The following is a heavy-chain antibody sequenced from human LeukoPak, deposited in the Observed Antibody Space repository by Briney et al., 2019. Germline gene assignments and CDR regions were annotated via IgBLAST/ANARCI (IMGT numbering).Heavy chain of an antibody. CDR2: ISYDGSNK. CDR1: GFTFSSYA. CDR3: RSDIVATIADYYYGMDV. Sequence: GGSLRLSCAASGFTFSSYAMHWVRQAPGKGLEWVAVISYDGSNKYYADSVKGRFTISRDNSKNTPYLQMNSLRAEDTAVYYCRSDIVATIADYYYGMDVWGQGTTVTVSS. D-gene: IGHD5-12*01. J-gene: IGHJ6*02. V-gene: IGHV3-30-3*01.